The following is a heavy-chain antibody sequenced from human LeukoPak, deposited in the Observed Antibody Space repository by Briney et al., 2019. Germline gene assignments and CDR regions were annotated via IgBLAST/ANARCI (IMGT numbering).Heavy chain of an antibody. CDR2: IWNDGSHE. J-gene: IGHJ4*02. CDR3: ARDREAAADLGY. D-gene: IGHD6-13*01. V-gene: IGHV3-33*01. Sequence: PGGSLRLSCAASGFTFSSYGMHWVRQAPGKGPELVAIIWNDGSHEYYADSVKGRCTISRDNSKNTLYLQMNSLRVEDTAVYYCARDREAAADLGYWGQGTLVTVSS. CDR1: GFTFSSYG.